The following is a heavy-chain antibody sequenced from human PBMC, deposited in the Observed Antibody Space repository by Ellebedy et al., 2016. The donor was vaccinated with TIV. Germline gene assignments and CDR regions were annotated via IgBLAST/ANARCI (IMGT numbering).Heavy chain of an antibody. Sequence: SETLSLXXTVSGGSISSYYWSWISQPPGKGLEWIGYIYYSGSTNYNPSLKSRVTISVDTSKNQFSLKLSSVTAADTAVYYWARGYSGYENFDYWGQGTLVTVSS. CDR2: IYYSGST. D-gene: IGHD5-12*01. J-gene: IGHJ4*02. CDR3: ARGYSGYENFDY. V-gene: IGHV4-59*01. CDR1: GGSISSYY.